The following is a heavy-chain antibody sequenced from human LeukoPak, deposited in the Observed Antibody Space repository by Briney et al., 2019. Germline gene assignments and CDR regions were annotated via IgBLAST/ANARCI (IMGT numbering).Heavy chain of an antibody. CDR1: GYTLTELS. D-gene: IGHD2-2*01. J-gene: IGHJ4*02. CDR3: ATALGRIVVVPAAPFDY. V-gene: IGHV1-24*01. CDR2: FDPEDGET. Sequence: ASVKVSCKVSGYTLTELSMHWVRQAPGKGLEWMGGFDPEDGETIYAQKFQGRVTMTEDTSTDTAYMEQSSLRSEDTAVYYCATALGRIVVVPAAPFDYWGQGTLVTVSS.